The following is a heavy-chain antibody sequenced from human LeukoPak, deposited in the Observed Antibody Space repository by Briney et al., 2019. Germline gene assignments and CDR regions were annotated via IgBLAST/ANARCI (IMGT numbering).Heavy chain of an antibody. Sequence: GGSLRLSCAASGFTFSSYSMNWVRQAPGKGLEWVSSISGSSSYIYYADSVKGRFAISRDNAKNSLYLQMNSLRAEDTAVYYCARALWFGETFPAYWGQGTLVTVSS. J-gene: IGHJ4*02. CDR2: ISGSSSYI. CDR3: ARALWFGETFPAY. V-gene: IGHV3-21*01. CDR1: GFTFSSYS. D-gene: IGHD3-10*01.